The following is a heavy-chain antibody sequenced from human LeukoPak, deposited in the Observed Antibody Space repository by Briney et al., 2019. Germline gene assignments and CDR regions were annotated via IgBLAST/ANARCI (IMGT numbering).Heavy chain of an antibody. D-gene: IGHD3-16*01. Sequence: GGSLRLSCAASGFTFSSYSMNWVRQAPGKGLEWVSSISSSSSYIYYADSVKGRFTISRDNAKNSLYLQMNSLRTEDTAVYYCPRGNWGRAFDIWGQGTMVTVSS. CDR3: PRGNWGRAFDI. V-gene: IGHV3-21*01. CDR2: ISSSSSYI. CDR1: GFTFSSYS. J-gene: IGHJ3*02.